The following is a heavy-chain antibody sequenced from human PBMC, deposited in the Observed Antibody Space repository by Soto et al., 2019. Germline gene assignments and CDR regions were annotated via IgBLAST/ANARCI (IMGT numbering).Heavy chain of an antibody. CDR3: VKDLLAGWAYNWNDGGNYYYYGMDV. J-gene: IGHJ6*02. Sequence: GGSLRLSCAASGFTFSSYAMSWVRQAPGKGLEYVSAISSNGGSTYYADSVKGRFTISRDNSKNTLYLQMSSLRAEDTAVYYCVKDLLAGWAYNWNDGGNYYYYGMDVWGQGTTVTVSS. V-gene: IGHV3-64D*06. CDR1: GFTFSSYA. CDR2: ISSNGGST. D-gene: IGHD1-1*01.